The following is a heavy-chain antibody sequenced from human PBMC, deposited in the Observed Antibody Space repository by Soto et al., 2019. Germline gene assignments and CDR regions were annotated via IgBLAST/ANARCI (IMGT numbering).Heavy chain of an antibody. CDR1: GFTFSSYA. J-gene: IGHJ4*02. V-gene: IGHV3-23*01. CDR3: AKEYYDFWSGYLPFDY. Sequence: GGSLILSCAASGFTFSSYAMSWVRQAPGKGLEWVSAISGSGGSTYYADSVKGRFTISRDNSKNTLYLQMNSLRAEDTAVYYCAKEYYDFWSGYLPFDYWGQGTLVTVSS. CDR2: ISGSGGST. D-gene: IGHD3-3*01.